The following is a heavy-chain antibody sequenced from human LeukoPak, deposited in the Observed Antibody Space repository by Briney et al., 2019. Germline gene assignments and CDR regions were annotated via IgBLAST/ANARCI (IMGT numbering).Heavy chain of an antibody. CDR3: ANKECSDTSCHVLDAFDF. J-gene: IGHJ3*01. Sequence: GGSLRLSCVASGLTFSSYAMSWVRQAPGKGLEWVSTISGSGGSTYYADSVKGRFTISRDNSKNTLYLQMDSLRAEDTAVYHCANKECSDTSCHVLDAFDFWGQGTMVSVSS. D-gene: IGHD2-2*01. V-gene: IGHV3-23*01. CDR1: GLTFSSYA. CDR2: ISGSGGST.